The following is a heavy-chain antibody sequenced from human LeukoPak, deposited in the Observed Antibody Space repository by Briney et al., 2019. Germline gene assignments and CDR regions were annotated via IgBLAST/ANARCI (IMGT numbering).Heavy chain of an antibody. CDR3: ASLGPCSSTSCYMFDY. CDR1: GGTFSSYA. V-gene: IGHV1-69*01. CDR2: IIPIFGTA. Sequence: SVKVSCKASGGTFSSYAISWVRQAPGQGLEWMGGIIPIFGTANYAQKFQGRVTITADESTSTAYMELSSLRSEDTTVYYCASLGPCSSTSCYMFDYWGQGTLVTVSS. D-gene: IGHD2-2*02. J-gene: IGHJ4*02.